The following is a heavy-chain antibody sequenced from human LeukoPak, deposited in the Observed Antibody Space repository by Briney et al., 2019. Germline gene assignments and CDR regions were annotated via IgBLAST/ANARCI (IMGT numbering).Heavy chain of an antibody. CDR2: INPKSGGT. V-gene: IGHV1-2*02. J-gene: IGHJ4*02. CDR3: VPSANYYYFDY. D-gene: IGHD1-26*01. Sequence: WASVTVSCKASGYTFTNYYMHWVRQAPGLGFEWMGWINPKSGGTSYPQKFQGRLTMTRDTSISTAYMELSRLRSDDTAVYYCVPSANYYYFDYWGQGTLVTVSS. CDR1: GYTFTNYY.